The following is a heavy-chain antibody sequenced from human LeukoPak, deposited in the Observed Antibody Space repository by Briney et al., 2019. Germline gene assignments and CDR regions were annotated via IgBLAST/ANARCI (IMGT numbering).Heavy chain of an antibody. D-gene: IGHD2-8*01. V-gene: IGHV5-51*01. Sequence: GESLKISCNASGYXFTTYWICWVRQEPGKGLERMGIIYPGESDTRYRPSFQGQVTISADKSFSTAYLQWSSLKASDTAMYYCARRSAGTIDYWGQGTLVTVSS. CDR3: ARRSAGTIDY. CDR2: IYPGESDT. CDR1: GYXFTTYW. J-gene: IGHJ4*02.